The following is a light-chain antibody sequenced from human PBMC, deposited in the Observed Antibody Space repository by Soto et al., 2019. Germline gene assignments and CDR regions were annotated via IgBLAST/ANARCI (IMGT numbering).Light chain of an antibody. Sequence: EIVLTQSPVTLSLSPGERATLSCRASQSVSSYLAWYQQKPGQAPRLLIYDASNRATGIPARFSGSGSGTDFTLTISSLEAEDFAVYYCQQRSNWPPYTFGQGTKLEIK. J-gene: IGKJ2*01. V-gene: IGKV3-11*01. CDR2: DAS. CDR1: QSVSSY. CDR3: QQRSNWPPYT.